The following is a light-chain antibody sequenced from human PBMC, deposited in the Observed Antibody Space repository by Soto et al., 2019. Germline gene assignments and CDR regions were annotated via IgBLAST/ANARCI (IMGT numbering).Light chain of an antibody. CDR1: QSISSW. CDR2: DAS. Sequence: DIQMTQSPSTLSASVGDRVTITCRASQSISSWLAWYQQKPGKAPKLLIYDASSLESGVPSRFSGSGSGTEFTLTISSLQPDDFVTYYCQQYNSPWTFGQGTKWIS. CDR3: QQYNSPWT. V-gene: IGKV1-5*01. J-gene: IGKJ1*01.